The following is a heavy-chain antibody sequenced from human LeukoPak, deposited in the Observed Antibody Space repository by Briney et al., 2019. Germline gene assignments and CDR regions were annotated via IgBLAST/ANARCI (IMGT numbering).Heavy chain of an antibody. CDR3: ARDLGFCSSTSCYPWFDP. D-gene: IGHD2-2*01. J-gene: IGHJ5*02. CDR1: GGSTSSYY. V-gene: IGHV4-59*01. Sequence: PSETLSLTCTVSGGSTSSYYWSWIRQPPGKGLEWIGYVYYSGISNYNPSLKSRVTISVDTSKNQFSLKLNSVTAADTAVYYCARDLGFCSSTSCYPWFDPWGQGTLVIVSS. CDR2: VYYSGIS.